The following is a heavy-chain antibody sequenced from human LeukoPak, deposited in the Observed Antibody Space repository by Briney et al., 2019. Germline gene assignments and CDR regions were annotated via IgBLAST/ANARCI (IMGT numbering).Heavy chain of an antibody. CDR2: IRYDGNNK. CDR1: AFTFSRYG. CDR3: AKEIWPTVTIPGRTYFDY. V-gene: IGHV3-30*02. J-gene: IGHJ4*02. Sequence: GGSLRLSCAASAFTFSRYGVHWVRQAPGRGLEWVAFIRYDGNNKYYADSVKGRFTISRDNSKYTLYLQMNSLRAEDTALYYCAKEIWPTVTIPGRTYFDYWGQGALVTVSS. D-gene: IGHD4-17*01.